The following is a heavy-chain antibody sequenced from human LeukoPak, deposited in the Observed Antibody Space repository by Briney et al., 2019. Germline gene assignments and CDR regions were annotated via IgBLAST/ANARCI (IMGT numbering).Heavy chain of an antibody. Sequence: SETLSLTCAVYGGSFSIYYWSWTRQPPGKGLEWIGEINHSGRTNYNPSLKSRVTISVDTSKNQFSLKLSSVTAADTAIYYCARGVGFVKIDYWGQGTLVTVSS. CDR3: ARGVGFVKIDY. J-gene: IGHJ4*02. D-gene: IGHD3-10*01. V-gene: IGHV4-34*01. CDR2: INHSGRT. CDR1: GGSFSIYY.